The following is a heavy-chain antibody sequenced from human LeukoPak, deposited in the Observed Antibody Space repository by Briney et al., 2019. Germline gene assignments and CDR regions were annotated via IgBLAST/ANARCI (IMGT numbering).Heavy chain of an antibody. CDR2: MNPNSGNT. CDR3: ARGNTMIRGIIITYFDY. Sequence: ASVKVSCKASGYTFTSYDINWVRQATGQGLEWMGWMNPNSGNTGYAQKFQGRVTMTGNTSISTAYMELSSLRSEDTAVYYCARGNTMIRGIIITYFDYWGQGTLVTVSS. V-gene: IGHV1-8*01. D-gene: IGHD3-10*01. CDR1: GYTFTSYD. J-gene: IGHJ4*02.